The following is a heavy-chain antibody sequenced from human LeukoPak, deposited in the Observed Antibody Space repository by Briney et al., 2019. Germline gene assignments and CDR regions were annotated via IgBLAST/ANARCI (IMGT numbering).Heavy chain of an antibody. J-gene: IGHJ6*03. D-gene: IGHD5-18*01. V-gene: IGHV3-21*01. CDR1: GFTFSSYS. CDR2: ISSSSSYI. CDR3: ARESYSYPYYYYYYMDV. Sequence: GGSLRLSCAASGFTFSSYSMNWVRQAPGKGLEWVSSISSSSSYIYYADSVKGRFTISRDNAKNSLYLQMNSLRAEDTAAYYCARESYSYPYYYYYYMDVWGKGTTVTVSS.